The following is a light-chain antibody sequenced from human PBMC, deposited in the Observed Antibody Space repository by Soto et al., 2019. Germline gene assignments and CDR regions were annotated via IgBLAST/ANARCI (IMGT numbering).Light chain of an antibody. V-gene: IGKV1-27*01. CDR1: LPISNY. CDR2: AAS. J-gene: IGKJ4*01. CDR3: QKYNSAPLT. Sequence: DIHMTQSPSSLSASVGDRVTLTCLALLPISNYLDWYQQNPGKIPNLLIYAASTLQAGGPSRFSGSGSGTDFTLTISSLQPEDVAAYYYQKYNSAPLTCGEGTKV.